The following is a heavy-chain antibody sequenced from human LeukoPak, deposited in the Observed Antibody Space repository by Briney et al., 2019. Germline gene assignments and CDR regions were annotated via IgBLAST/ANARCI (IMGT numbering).Heavy chain of an antibody. Sequence: PGGSLRLSCAASGFTFSSYGMHWVRQAPGKGLEWVAFIRYDGSNKYYADSVKGRFTISRDNSKNTLYLQMNSLRAEDTTVYYCAKDLRPGKGYSRAHYWGQGTLVTVSS. V-gene: IGHV3-30*02. D-gene: IGHD6-13*01. J-gene: IGHJ4*02. CDR1: GFTFSSYG. CDR3: AKDLRPGKGYSRAHY. CDR2: IRYDGSNK.